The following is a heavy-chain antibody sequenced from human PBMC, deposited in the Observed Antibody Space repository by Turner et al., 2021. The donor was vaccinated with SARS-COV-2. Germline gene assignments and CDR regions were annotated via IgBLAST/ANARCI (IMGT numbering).Heavy chain of an antibody. CDR3: ARLMDTAMDYYGTDV. CDR2: IYYSGSA. Sequence: LQLQESGPGLVQPPDTPSLTCPVACGSISSSSYYWGCIGQHPGKGLEWIGNIYYSGSAYYNPSLKSRVTISVDPSKNQFSLKLTSVTAADTAVYYCARLMDTAMDYYGTDVWGQGTTVTVSS. V-gene: IGHV4-39*01. CDR1: CGSISSSSYY. J-gene: IGHJ6*02. D-gene: IGHD5-18*01.